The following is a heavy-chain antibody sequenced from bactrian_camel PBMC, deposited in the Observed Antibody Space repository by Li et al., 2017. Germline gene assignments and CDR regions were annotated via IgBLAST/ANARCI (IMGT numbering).Heavy chain of an antibody. Sequence: HVQLVESGGDSAQAGGSLRLSCSASADALMYMAWFRQAPGQKREAVAAISTGGSSTMYVDSVKGRFTISRESGKNTVHLQMNSLIPEDTGVYYCAAGGPGTGGGLRLFFTGRPFDAWGQGTQVTVS. CDR2: ISTGGSST. J-gene: IGHJ6*01. CDR1: ADALMY. V-gene: IGHV3S53*01. CDR3: AAGGPGTGGGLRLFFTGRPFDA. D-gene: IGHD1*01.